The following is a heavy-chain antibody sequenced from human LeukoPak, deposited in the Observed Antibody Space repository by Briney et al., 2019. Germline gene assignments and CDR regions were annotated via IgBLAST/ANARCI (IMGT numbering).Heavy chain of an antibody. J-gene: IGHJ5*02. CDR2: MNANSGNT. CDR3: ARVGTRDWFDP. CDR1: GYTFTSYD. V-gene: IGHV1-8*01. Sequence: ASVKVSCKASGYTFTSYDINWVRQATGQGVEWMGWMNANSGNTGYAQKFQGRVTMTRNTAITTAYMELSSLRSEDTAVYYCARVGTRDWFDPWGQGTLVTVSS. D-gene: IGHD1-1*01.